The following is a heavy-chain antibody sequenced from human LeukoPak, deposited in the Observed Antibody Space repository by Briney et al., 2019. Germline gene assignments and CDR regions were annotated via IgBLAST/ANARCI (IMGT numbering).Heavy chain of an antibody. D-gene: IGHD4-17*01. CDR3: ASVYGDYVLYYYGMDV. Sequence: PGGSLRLSCAASGFTVSSNYMSWVRQAPGKGLEWVSVIYSGGSTYYADSAKGRFTISRDNSKNTLYLQMNSLRAEDTAVYYCASVYGDYVLYYYGMDVWGQGTTVTVSS. V-gene: IGHV3-66*01. CDR2: IYSGGST. J-gene: IGHJ6*02. CDR1: GFTVSSNY.